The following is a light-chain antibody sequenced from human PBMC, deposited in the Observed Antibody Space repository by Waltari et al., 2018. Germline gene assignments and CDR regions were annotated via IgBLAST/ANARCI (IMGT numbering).Light chain of an antibody. CDR2: DAS. CDR3: QQRRTWPLT. J-gene: IGKJ4*01. CDR1: HSVSNL. V-gene: IGKV3-11*01. Sequence: EIVMTQSPATLSVFPGERATLSCRASHSVSNLLAWYQQKPGQAPRLLIYDASNTATGIPARFSGSGSGTDFTLTISSLEPEDFAVYYCQQRRTWPLTFGGGTTVEI.